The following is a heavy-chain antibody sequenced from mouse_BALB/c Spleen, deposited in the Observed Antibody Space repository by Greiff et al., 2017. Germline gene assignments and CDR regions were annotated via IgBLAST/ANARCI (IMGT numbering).Heavy chain of an antibody. CDR1: GFTFSSYG. Sequence: DVMLVESGGDLVKPGGSLKLSCAASGFTFSSYGMSWVRQTPDKRLEWVATISSGGSYTYYPDSVKGRFTISRDNAKNTLYLQMSSLKSEDTAMYYCARTGYYAMDYWGQGTSVTVSS. J-gene: IGHJ4*01. V-gene: IGHV5-6*02. CDR2: ISSGGSYT. CDR3: ARTGYYAMDY. D-gene: IGHD4-1*01.